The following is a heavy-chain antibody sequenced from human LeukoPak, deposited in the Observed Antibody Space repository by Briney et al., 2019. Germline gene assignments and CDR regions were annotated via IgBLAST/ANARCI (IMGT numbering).Heavy chain of an antibody. CDR3: AKSAGREGGFDY. V-gene: IGHV3-23*01. Sequence: GGSLRLSCAASGFTVSSYAMSWVRQAPGKGLEWVSVISGSGGSTYYADSVKGRFTISRDNSKNTLYLQMNSLRAEDTAVYYCAKSAGREGGFDYWGQGALVIVSS. J-gene: IGHJ4*02. CDR1: GFTVSSYA. D-gene: IGHD3-10*01. CDR2: ISGSGGST.